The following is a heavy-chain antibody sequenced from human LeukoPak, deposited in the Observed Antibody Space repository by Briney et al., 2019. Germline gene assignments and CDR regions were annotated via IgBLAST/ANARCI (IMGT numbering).Heavy chain of an antibody. CDR3: AQPGGYSYGFYYYGMDV. Sequence: SVKVSCKASGGTFSSYAISWVRQAPGQGLEWMGGIIPIFGTANYAQKFQGRVTITADESTSTAYMELSSLRSEDTAVYYCAQPGGYSYGFYYYGMDVWGQGTTVTVSS. CDR1: GGTFSSYA. D-gene: IGHD5-18*01. V-gene: IGHV1-69*13. CDR2: IIPIFGTA. J-gene: IGHJ6*02.